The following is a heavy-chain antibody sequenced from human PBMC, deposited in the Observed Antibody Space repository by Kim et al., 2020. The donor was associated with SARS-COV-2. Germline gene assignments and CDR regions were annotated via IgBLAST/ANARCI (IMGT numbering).Heavy chain of an antibody. CDR3: ARDPGRITMVRGVIILSYYGMDV. V-gene: IGHV1-18*01. J-gene: IGHJ6*02. Sequence: ASVKVSCKASGYTFTSYGISWVRQAPGQGLEWMGWISAYNGNTNYAQKLQGRVTMTTDTSTSTAYMELRSLRSDDTAVYYCARDPGRITMVRGVIILSYYGMDVGGQGTTVTVSS. CDR1: GYTFTSYG. D-gene: IGHD3-10*01. CDR2: ISAYNGNT.